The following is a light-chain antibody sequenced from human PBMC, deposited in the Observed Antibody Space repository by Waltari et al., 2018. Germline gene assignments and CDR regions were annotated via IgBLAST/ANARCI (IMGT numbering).Light chain of an antibody. Sequence: QSALTQPASVSGSPGQSITISCTGTSSDVGSYNLVSWYQHHPGKAPKLMIYEGTQRPSGVSERVSGSKAGDTASLTISGLQAEDEADYYCCSYVRDITWVFGGGTKLTVL. CDR2: EGT. J-gene: IGLJ3*02. V-gene: IGLV2-23*01. CDR3: CSYVRDITWV. CDR1: SSDVGSYNL.